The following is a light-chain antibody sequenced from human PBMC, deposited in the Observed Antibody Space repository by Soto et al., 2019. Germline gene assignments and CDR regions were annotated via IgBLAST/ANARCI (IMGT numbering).Light chain of an antibody. J-gene: IGLJ2*01. CDR2: GSN. CDR3: SAWDDSLNVL. V-gene: IGLV1-44*01. CDR1: SSNIGSNP. Sequence: QSVLTQPPSASGTPGQRVTISCSGSSSNIGSNPVNWYQQLPGTAPKLLIYGSNQRPSGVPDRFSGSKSGTSASLAISGLQSEDEADYYCSAWDDSLNVLFGGGTKLTVL.